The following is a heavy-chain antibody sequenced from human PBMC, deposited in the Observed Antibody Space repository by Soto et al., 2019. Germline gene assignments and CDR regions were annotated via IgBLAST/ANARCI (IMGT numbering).Heavy chain of an antibody. V-gene: IGHV3-21*01. J-gene: IGHJ6*02. Sequence: GGSLRLSCAASGFTFCDHYMDWVRQAPGKGLEWVSSISSSSSYIYYADSVKGRFTISRDNAKNSLYLQMNSLRAEDTAVYYCARGGGDSSGYYYYYYGMDVWGQGTTVTVSS. CDR1: GFTFCDHY. CDR3: ARGGGDSSGYYYYYYGMDV. CDR2: ISSSSSYI. D-gene: IGHD3-22*01.